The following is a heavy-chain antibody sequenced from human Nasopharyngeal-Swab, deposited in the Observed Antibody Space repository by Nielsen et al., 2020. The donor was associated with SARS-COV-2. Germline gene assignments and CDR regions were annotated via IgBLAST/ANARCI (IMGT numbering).Heavy chain of an antibody. D-gene: IGHD3-22*01. V-gene: IGHV1-18*01. CDR1: GYTFTSYG. J-gene: IGHJ3*02. Sequence: VSVKVSCKASGYTFTSYGISWVRQAPGQGLEWMGWISAYNGNTNYAQKLQGRVTMTTDTSTSTAYMELRSLRSDDTAVYYCARDLTMIDAFDIWGQGTMVTVSS. CDR2: ISAYNGNT. CDR3: ARDLTMIDAFDI.